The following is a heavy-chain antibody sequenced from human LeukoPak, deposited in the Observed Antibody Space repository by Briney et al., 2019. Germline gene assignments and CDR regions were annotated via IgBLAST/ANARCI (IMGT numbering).Heavy chain of an antibody. Sequence: SQTLSLTCTVSGGSISSGSYYWSWIRQPAGKGLEWIGRIYTSGSTNYHPSLKSRVTISVDTSKNQFSLKLSSVTAADTAVYYCARGGGNSPLWGQGTLVTVSS. D-gene: IGHD4-23*01. CDR1: GGSISSGSYY. V-gene: IGHV4-61*02. CDR2: IYTSGST. CDR3: ARGGGNSPL. J-gene: IGHJ4*02.